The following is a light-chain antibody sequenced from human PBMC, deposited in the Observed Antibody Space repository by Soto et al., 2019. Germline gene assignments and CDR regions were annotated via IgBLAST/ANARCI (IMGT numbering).Light chain of an antibody. J-gene: IGKJ2*01. CDR2: GAS. V-gene: IGKV3-15*01. CDR3: QQQNSWPAT. CDR1: QSVSSN. Sequence: ERATHSCRARQSVSSNLAWYQQKPGQAPRLLIYGASNRATDIPARFSGSGSGTEFTLTIFSLQSEEVYVYSCQQQNSWPATF.